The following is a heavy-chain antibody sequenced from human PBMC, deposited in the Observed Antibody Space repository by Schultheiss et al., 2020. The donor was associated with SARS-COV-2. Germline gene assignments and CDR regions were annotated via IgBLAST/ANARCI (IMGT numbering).Heavy chain of an antibody. CDR1: GFTFSTYG. J-gene: IGHJ6*02. CDR3: ARDDDTIFGVVTYGMDV. CDR2: IWYDRSNK. D-gene: IGHD3-3*01. V-gene: IGHV3-33*08. Sequence: GGSLRLSCAASGFTFSTYGMHWVRQAPGKGLEWVAVIWYDRSNKYYADSVKGRFTISRDNSKNTLYLQMNSLRAEDTAVYYCARDDDTIFGVVTYGMDVWGQGTTVTVSS.